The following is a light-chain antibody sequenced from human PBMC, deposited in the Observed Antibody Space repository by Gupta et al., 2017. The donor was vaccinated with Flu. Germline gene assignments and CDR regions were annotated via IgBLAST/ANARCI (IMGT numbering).Light chain of an antibody. V-gene: IGLV3-1*01. CDR3: TEWNRSTAD. CDR2: QDK. CDR1: KLAHKY. J-gene: IGLJ2*01. Sequence: SYELTHSPSVSVSPGQTASITCSGDKLAHKYVCWYQQNPGHCPVLHMYQDKKRPSGIPERFSDSDSGNTVTMTISGTQAVDESYYYSTEWNRSTADFGGGTRLTVL.